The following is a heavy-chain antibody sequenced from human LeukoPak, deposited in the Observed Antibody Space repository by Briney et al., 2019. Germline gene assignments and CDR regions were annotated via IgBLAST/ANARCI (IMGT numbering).Heavy chain of an antibody. CDR3: ARGGYCSGGSCGPPFGHYYYGMDV. CDR2: INPNNGCT. D-gene: IGHD2-15*01. J-gene: IGHJ6*02. V-gene: IGHV1-2*02. CDR1: GYTFTGYY. Sequence: GASVKVSCKASGYTFTGYYMHWVRQAPGQGLEGMGVINPNNGCTKYAQKFQGRVTMTRDTSISTAYMELSRLRSDDTAVYYCARGGYCSGGSCGPPFGHYYYGMDVWGQGTTVTVSS.